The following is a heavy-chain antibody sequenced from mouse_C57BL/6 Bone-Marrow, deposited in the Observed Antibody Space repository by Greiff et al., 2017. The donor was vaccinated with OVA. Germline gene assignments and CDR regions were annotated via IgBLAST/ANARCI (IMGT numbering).Heavy chain of an antibody. CDR2: IDPENGDT. J-gene: IGHJ2*01. CDR3: TTRGLLPFDY. Sequence: EVKLQESGAELVRPGASVKLSCTASGFNIKDDYMHWVKQRPEQGLEWIGWIDPENGDTEYASKFQGKATITADTSSNTAYLQLSSLTSEDTAVYYCTTRGLLPFDYWGQGTTLTVSS. CDR1: GFNIKDDY. V-gene: IGHV14-4*01. D-gene: IGHD2-3*01.